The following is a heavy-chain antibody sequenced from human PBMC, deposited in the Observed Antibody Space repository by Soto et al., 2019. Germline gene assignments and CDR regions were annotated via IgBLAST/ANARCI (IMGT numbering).Heavy chain of an antibody. CDR2: IYHTGRT. V-gene: IGHV4-31*03. CDR1: GGSVNSAY. J-gene: IGHJ4*02. D-gene: IGHD6-6*01. CDR3: ARTDAYNSSFFDS. Sequence: QVQLQEMGPGLVNPSQTLTITYTVSGGSVNSAYWSWIRQLPGKGLEWMGNIYHTGRTFYNPSVKSRVAISIDTSKPLFSLKVRSVTAADTAVYYCARTDAYNSSFFDSWGQGTVVTVCS.